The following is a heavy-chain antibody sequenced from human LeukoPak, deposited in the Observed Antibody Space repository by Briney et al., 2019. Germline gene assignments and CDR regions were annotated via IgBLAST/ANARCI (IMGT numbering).Heavy chain of an antibody. Sequence: SETLSLTCTASGGSISSYYWSWIRQPPGKGLEWIGYIYYSGSTNYNPSLKSRVTISVDTSKNQFSLKLSSVTAADTAVYYCARLVSGSYYGYYYGMDVWGQGTTVTVSS. CDR3: ARLVSGSYYGYYYGMDV. CDR2: IYYSGST. D-gene: IGHD1-26*01. CDR1: GGSISSYY. V-gene: IGHV4-59*08. J-gene: IGHJ6*02.